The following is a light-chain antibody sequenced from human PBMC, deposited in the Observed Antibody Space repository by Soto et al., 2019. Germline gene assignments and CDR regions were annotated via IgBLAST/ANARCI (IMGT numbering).Light chain of an antibody. CDR3: QQCSSYPLT. CDR1: QSISNNY. V-gene: IGKV3-20*01. Sequence: EIVLTKSPCPLSLSPGERATLSCRASQSISNNYLAWYQQKPGQAPRLLIYDASSRATGIPDRFSGGGSGTDFTLTISRLEPEDFAVYYCQQCSSYPLTFGGRTKVDI. CDR2: DAS. J-gene: IGKJ4*01.